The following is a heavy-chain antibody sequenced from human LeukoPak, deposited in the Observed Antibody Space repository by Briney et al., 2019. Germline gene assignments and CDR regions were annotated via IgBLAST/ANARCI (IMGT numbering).Heavy chain of an antibody. CDR2: IYTSGST. J-gene: IGHJ3*01. D-gene: IGHD3-22*01. CDR1: GASVSDYY. Sequence: SETLSLTCSVSGASVSDYYCNWIRQPPGKGLEWIGYIYTSGSTNYNPSLKSRVTISIDTSKNEVSLMLTSVTAADTAVYYCASDSISMNAFDAWGQGTMVTVSP. CDR3: ASDSISMNAFDA. V-gene: IGHV4-59*02.